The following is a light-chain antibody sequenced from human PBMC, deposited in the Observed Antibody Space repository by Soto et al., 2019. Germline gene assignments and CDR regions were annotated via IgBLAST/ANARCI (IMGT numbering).Light chain of an antibody. V-gene: IGKV3-11*01. Sequence: EIVLTQSPATLSLSPGERAALSCRASQGVGRFLAWYQQKPGQAPRLLIYDASNRATGIPARFSGSGSVTDFTLAIDNLEPEDFAVYYCQQRGGWPLTVGGGTKVEIK. CDR2: DAS. CDR1: QGVGRF. J-gene: IGKJ4*01. CDR3: QQRGGWPLT.